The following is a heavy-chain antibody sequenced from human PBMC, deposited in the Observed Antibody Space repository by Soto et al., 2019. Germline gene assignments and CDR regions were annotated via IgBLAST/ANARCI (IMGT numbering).Heavy chain of an antibody. J-gene: IGHJ6*02. CDR1: GFNVNNYG. CDR2: MSDSGSST. D-gene: IGHD6-13*01. CDR3: ARARSTAASDAMDV. V-gene: IGHV3-23*01. Sequence: PGGSLRLSCAASGFNVNNYGMNWVRQAPGKGLEWVSAMSDSGSSTYYADSVKGRFTISRDNSKNTLYLQMNSLRAEDTALYYCARARSTAASDAMDVWGQGTTVTVSS.